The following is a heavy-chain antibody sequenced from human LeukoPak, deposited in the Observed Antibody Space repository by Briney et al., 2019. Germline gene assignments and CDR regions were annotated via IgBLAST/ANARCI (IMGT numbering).Heavy chain of an antibody. D-gene: IGHD3-3*01. CDR3: AKFIAAPRRYYDFWSGLKGGYYYYMDV. V-gene: IGHV3-23*01. Sequence: PGGSLRLSCAASGFTFSSYSMNWVRQAPGKGLEWVSAISGSGGSTYYADSVKGRFTISRDNSKNTLYLQMNSLRAEDTAVYYCAKFIAAPRRYYDFWSGLKGGYYYYMDVWGKGTTVTVSS. J-gene: IGHJ6*03. CDR1: GFTFSSYS. CDR2: ISGSGGST.